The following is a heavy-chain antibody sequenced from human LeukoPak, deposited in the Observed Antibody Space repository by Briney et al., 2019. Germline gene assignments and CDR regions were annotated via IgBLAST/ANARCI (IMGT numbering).Heavy chain of an antibody. Sequence: SGGPLRLSCTASGFTFRSYAMTWVRQAPGKGLEWVSVISGSGGSTYYADSVKGRFTNSRDNSNNTLYLQMNGLRAEDTAVYYCAKAVDFWSGLDYWGQATLVTVSS. D-gene: IGHD3-3*01. CDR3: AKAVDFWSGLDY. CDR2: ISGSGGST. CDR1: GFTFRSYA. V-gene: IGHV3-23*01. J-gene: IGHJ4*02.